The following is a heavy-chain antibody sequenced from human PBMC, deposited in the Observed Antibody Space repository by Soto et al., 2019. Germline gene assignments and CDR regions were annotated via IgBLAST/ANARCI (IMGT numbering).Heavy chain of an antibody. CDR1: GYTFTSYG. D-gene: IGHD3-3*01. CDR3: ARGSYDFWSGYGSYYYYYYGMDV. V-gene: IGHV1-18*01. CDR2: SSAYNGNT. Sequence: QVQLVQSGAEVKKPGASVKVSCKASGYTFTSYGISWVRQAPGQGLEWMGWSSAYNGNTNYAQKLQGRVTMTTDTATSTAYMELRSLRSDDTAVYYCARGSYDFWSGYGSYYYYYYGMDVWGQGTTVTVSS. J-gene: IGHJ6*02.